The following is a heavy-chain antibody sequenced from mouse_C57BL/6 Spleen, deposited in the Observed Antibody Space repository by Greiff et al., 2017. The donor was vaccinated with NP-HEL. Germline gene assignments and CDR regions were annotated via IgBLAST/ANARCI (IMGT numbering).Heavy chain of an antibody. J-gene: IGHJ4*01. V-gene: IGHV1-15*01. CDR1: GYTFTDYE. CDR3: TRYRMIYAMDY. Sequence: QVQLQQSGAELVRPGASVTLSCKASGYTFTDYEMHWVKQTPVHGLAWIGAIDPETGGTAYNQKFKGKAILTADKSSSTAYMELRSLTSEDSAVYYCTRYRMIYAMDYWGQGTSVTVSS. D-gene: IGHD2-3*01. CDR2: IDPETGGT.